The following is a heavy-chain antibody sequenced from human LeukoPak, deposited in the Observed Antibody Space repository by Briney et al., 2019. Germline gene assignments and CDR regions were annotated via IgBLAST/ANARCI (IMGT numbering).Heavy chain of an antibody. CDR2: ISWNSGSI. Sequence: GGSLRLSCAASGFIFDDYVMHWVRQAPGKGLEWVSGISWNSGSIDYADSVKGRFTISRDNAKNSLYLQMNSLRAEDTAVYYCTKVPPGGYSYGPFDYWGQGTLVIVSS. CDR3: TKVPPGGYSYGPFDY. D-gene: IGHD5-18*01. J-gene: IGHJ4*02. V-gene: IGHV3-9*01. CDR1: GFIFDDYV.